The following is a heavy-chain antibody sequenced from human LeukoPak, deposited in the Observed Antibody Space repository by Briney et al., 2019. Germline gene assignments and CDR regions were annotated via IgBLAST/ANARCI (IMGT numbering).Heavy chain of an antibody. CDR3: ARHYGP. CDR1: GGSISSYY. J-gene: IGHJ5*02. D-gene: IGHD3-16*01. CDR2: IYDSGST. Sequence: SSETLSLTCTVSGGSISSYYWSWIRQPPGKGLEWIGSIYDSGSTYYNPSLKSRVTISVDTSKNQFSLKLNSVTAADTAVYYCARHYGPWGQGTLVTVSS. V-gene: IGHV4-59*05.